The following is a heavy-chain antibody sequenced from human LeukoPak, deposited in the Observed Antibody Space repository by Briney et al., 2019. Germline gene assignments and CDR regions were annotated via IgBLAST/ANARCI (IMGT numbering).Heavy chain of an antibody. J-gene: IGHJ4*02. Sequence: GGSLRLSCAASGFTFSSYAMSWVRQAPGKGLEWVSAISGSGGSTYYADSVKGRFTISRDNSKNTLYLQMNSLRAEDTAVYYCAKDRPRSELRNPGPKFDYWGQGTLVTVSS. CDR1: GFTFSSYA. D-gene: IGHD1-26*01. CDR3: AKDRPRSELRNPGPKFDY. CDR2: ISGSGGST. V-gene: IGHV3-23*01.